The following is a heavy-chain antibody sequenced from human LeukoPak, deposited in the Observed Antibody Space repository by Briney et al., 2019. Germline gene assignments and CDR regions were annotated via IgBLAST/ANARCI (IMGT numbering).Heavy chain of an antibody. Sequence: ASAKVSCKASGYTFTSYGICCVPQAPGHGHEWMGWISAYNGNTNYAQKLQVRVTMTTDTSTSTAYMELRSLRSDDTAVYYCARGVSGWGHWGQGTLVTVSS. J-gene: IGHJ4*02. CDR1: GYTFTSYG. V-gene: IGHV1-18*01. D-gene: IGHD6-19*01. CDR3: ARGVSGWGH. CDR2: ISAYNGNT.